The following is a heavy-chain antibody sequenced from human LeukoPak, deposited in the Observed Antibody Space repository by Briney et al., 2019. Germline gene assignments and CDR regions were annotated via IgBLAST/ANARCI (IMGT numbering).Heavy chain of an antibody. CDR2: INHSGST. V-gene: IGHV4-38-2*02. D-gene: IGHD3-16*02. CDR3: ARNREGYFDL. J-gene: IGHJ2*01. CDR1: SYSITSNYY. Sequence: PSETLSLTCTVSSYSITSNYYWGWIRQPPGKGLEWIGEINHSGSTNYNPSLKSRVTISVVTSKNQFSLKLSSVTAADTAVYYCARNREGYFDLWGRGTLVTVSS.